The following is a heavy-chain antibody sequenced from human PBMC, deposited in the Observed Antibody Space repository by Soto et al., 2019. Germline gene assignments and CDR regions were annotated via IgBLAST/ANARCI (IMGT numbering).Heavy chain of an antibody. V-gene: IGHV1-8*01. CDR3: ARGRGWRDY. Sequence: QVQLVQSGAEVKEPGASVKVSCKASGYTFTNYDINWVRQAPGQGLEWMGWMDPNSGNTDYAQKFQGRVTITRNTSITTAYLELSSLSSEDTAVYYCARGRGWRDYWGQGTLVTVSS. J-gene: IGHJ4*02. D-gene: IGHD6-19*01. CDR2: MDPNSGNT. CDR1: GYTFTNYD.